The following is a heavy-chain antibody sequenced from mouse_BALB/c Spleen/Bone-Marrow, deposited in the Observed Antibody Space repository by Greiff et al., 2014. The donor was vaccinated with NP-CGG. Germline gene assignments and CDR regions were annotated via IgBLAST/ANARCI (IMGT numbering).Heavy chain of an antibody. Sequence: VQLVESGAELAKPGASVKLSCKASGYTFTSYYMYWVKQRPGQGLEWIGEINPSNGGTNFNEKFKSKATLTVDKSSSTAYMQLSSLTSEDSAVYYCTRSDGYYVPHWYFDVWGAGTTVTVSS. D-gene: IGHD2-3*01. V-gene: IGHV1S81*02. CDR3: TRSDGYYVPHWYFDV. CDR1: GYTFTSYY. CDR2: INPSNGGT. J-gene: IGHJ1*01.